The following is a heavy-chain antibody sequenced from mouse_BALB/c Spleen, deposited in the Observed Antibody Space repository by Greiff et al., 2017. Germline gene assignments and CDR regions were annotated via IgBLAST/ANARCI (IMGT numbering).Heavy chain of an antibody. V-gene: IGHV1S81*02. Sequence: VQLQQSGAELVKPGASVKLSCKASGYTFTSYWMHWVKQRPGQGLEWIGEINPSNGRTNYNEKFKSKATLTVDKSSSTAYMQLSSLTSEDSAVYYCARGDYRRAMDYWGQGTSVTVSS. D-gene: IGHD2-14*01. CDR2: INPSNGRT. CDR3: ARGDYRRAMDY. J-gene: IGHJ4*01. CDR1: GYTFTSYW.